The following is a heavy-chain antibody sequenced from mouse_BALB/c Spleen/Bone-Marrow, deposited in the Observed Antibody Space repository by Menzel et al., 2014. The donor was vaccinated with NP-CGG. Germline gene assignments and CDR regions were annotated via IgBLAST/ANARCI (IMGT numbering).Heavy chain of an antibody. CDR1: GFTFSSYG. V-gene: IGHV5-6-3*01. J-gene: IGHJ1*01. Sequence: VHLVESGGGLVQPGGSLKLSCVASGFTFSSYGMSWVRQTPDKRLELVATINNNGGSTYYPDSVKGQFTISRDNAKNTLYLQMSSLKYEDTAMYYCARVYGWYFDVWGAGTTVTVSS. CDR2: INNNGGST. CDR3: ARVYGWYFDV. D-gene: IGHD1-1*01.